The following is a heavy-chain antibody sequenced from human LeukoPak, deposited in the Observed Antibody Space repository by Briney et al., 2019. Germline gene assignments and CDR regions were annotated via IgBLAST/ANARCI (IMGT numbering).Heavy chain of an antibody. D-gene: IGHD5-18*01. CDR2: ISWNSGSI. V-gene: IGHV3-9*01. CDR3: AKDREAYGSYGPPDFDY. J-gene: IGHJ4*02. Sequence: GGSLRLSCAASGFTFDDYAMHWVRQAPGKGLEWVSGISWNSGSIVYADSVKGRFTISRDNAKNSLYLQMNSLRAEDTALYYCAKDREAYGSYGPPDFDYWGQGTLVTVSS. CDR1: GFTFDDYA.